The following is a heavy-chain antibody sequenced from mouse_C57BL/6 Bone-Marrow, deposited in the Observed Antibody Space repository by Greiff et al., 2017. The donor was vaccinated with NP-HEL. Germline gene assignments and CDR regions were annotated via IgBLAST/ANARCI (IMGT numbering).Heavy chain of an antibody. CDR3: ARSFYYDGSSYYFAY. CDR2: INPNYGTT. J-gene: IGHJ2*01. D-gene: IGHD1-1*01. Sequence: EVKLMESGPELVKPGASVKISCKASGYSFTDYNMNWVKQSNGKSLEWIGVINPNYGTTSYNEKFKGKATLTVDQSSSTAYMQLNSLTSEDSAVYYWARSFYYDGSSYYFAYWGQGTTRTVSS. CDR1: GYSFTDYN. V-gene: IGHV1-39*01.